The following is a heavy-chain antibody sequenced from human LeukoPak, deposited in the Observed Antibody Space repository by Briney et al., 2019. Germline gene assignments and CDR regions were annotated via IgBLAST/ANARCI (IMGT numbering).Heavy chain of an antibody. D-gene: IGHD3-10*01. CDR3: ARTPGDNFDY. V-gene: IGHV1-46*01. Sequence: ASVKVSCKASGYTFSSYYIHWVRQAPGQGLEWMGKINPSGGSTSYAQKFQGRVTVTRDMSTSTVYMELSSLRSEDTAVYYCARTPGDNFDYWGQGTLVTVSS. CDR2: INPSGGST. J-gene: IGHJ4*02. CDR1: GYTFSSYY.